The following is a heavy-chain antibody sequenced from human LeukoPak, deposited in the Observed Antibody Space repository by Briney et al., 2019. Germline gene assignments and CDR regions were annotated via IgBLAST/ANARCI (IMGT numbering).Heavy chain of an antibody. Sequence: GGSLRLSCIASGIMFSRSWMSWVRQAPGKGLEWVANINDDASEKYYVESVEGRFTISRDNAKTSLFLQMNNLRAEDTGVYYCAGSPATGTVDHWGQGIRVTVSS. V-gene: IGHV3-7*01. CDR1: GIMFSRSW. D-gene: IGHD1-1*01. CDR3: AGSPATGTVDH. J-gene: IGHJ4*02. CDR2: INDDASEK.